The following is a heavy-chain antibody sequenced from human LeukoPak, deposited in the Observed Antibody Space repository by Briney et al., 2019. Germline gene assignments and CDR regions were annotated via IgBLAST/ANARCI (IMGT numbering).Heavy chain of an antibody. J-gene: IGHJ1*01. CDR2: INHSGST. CDR1: GGSFSGYY. Sequence: SETLSLTCAVYGGSFSGYYWSWIRQPPGKGLEWIGEINHSGSTNYNPSLKSRVTISVDTSKNQFSLKPSSVTAADTAVYYCARGATYYYDSSGYSFFFQHWGQGTLVTVSS. CDR3: ARGATYYYDSSGYSFFFQH. D-gene: IGHD3-22*01. V-gene: IGHV4-34*01.